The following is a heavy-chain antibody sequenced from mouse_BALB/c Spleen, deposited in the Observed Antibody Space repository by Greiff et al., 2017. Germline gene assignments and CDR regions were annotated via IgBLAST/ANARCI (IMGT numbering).Heavy chain of an antibody. V-gene: IGHV1-14*01. Sequence: EVQLQQSGPELVKPGASVKMSCKASGYTFTSYVMHWVKQKPGQGLEWIGYINPYNDGTKYNEKFKGKATLTSDKSSSTAYMELSSLTSEDSAVYYCARSTLPTWFAYWGQGTLVTVSA. CDR3: ARSTLPTWFAY. J-gene: IGHJ3*01. CDR2: INPYNDGT. CDR1: GYTFTSYV.